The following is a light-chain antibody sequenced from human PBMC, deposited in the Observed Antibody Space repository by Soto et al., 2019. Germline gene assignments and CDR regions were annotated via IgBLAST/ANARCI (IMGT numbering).Light chain of an antibody. CDR3: QQYNNWCT. Sequence: EIVMTQSPATLSVSPGERATLSCRASQSVSSNLAWYQQKPGQAPRLLIYGASTRATGIPARFSGSGSGTEFTLTNSSLQSEDFAVYYCQQYNNWCTFGQGTKVEIK. J-gene: IGKJ1*01. CDR2: GAS. V-gene: IGKV3-15*01. CDR1: QSVSSN.